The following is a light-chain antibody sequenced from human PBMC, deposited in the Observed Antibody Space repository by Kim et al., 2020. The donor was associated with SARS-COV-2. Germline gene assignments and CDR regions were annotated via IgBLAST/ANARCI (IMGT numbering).Light chain of an antibody. J-gene: IGLJ3*02. Sequence: RQTATITCTGNNNNFGNQGAAWLQQHQGHPPKLLSYRNNNRPSGISERFSASRSGDTASLTITGLQPEDETDYYCSAWDSSLSAWVFGGGTQLTVL. CDR2: RNN. CDR3: SAWDSSLSAWV. V-gene: IGLV10-54*04. CDR1: NNNFGNQG.